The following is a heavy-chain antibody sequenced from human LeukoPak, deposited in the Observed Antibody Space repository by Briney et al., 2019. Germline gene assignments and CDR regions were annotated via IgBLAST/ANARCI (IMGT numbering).Heavy chain of an antibody. D-gene: IGHD2-21*02. J-gene: IGHJ4*02. CDR2: IYYSGST. CDR1: GGSISSSSYY. Sequence: ASETLSLTCTVSGGSISSSSYYWGWIRQPPGKGLEWIGSIYYSGSTYYNPSLKSRVTISVDTSKNQFSLKLSSVTAADTAVYYCARYSTGMVTASPSYYFDYWGQGTLVTVSS. V-gene: IGHV4-39*07. CDR3: ARYSTGMVTASPSYYFDY.